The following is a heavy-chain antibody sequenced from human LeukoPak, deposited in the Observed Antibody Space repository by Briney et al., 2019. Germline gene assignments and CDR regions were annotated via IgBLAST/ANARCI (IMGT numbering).Heavy chain of an antibody. Sequence: GGSLRLSCAASGLTFSSYWMTWVRQAPGKGLEWVANINEGGNVKFYVDSVKGRFTISRDNTKISLHLQMYSLRAEDTAVYYCARVGKNGWDFDHWGQGTLVTVSS. V-gene: IGHV3-7*01. J-gene: IGHJ4*02. D-gene: IGHD6-19*01. CDR3: ARVGKNGWDFDH. CDR1: GLTFSSYW. CDR2: INEGGNVK.